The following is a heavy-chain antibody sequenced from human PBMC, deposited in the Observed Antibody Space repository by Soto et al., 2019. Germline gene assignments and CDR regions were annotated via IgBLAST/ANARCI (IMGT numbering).Heavy chain of an antibody. CDR1: GFSFTTYA. Sequence: PGGSLRLSCAASGFSFTTYAMHWVRQAPGKGLEWVSSISAGSTNIYYAPSVKGRFTISRDNAKNSLYLQINSLRAEDTAVYYCARQYPSSSRHFDHWGQGTLVTV. J-gene: IGHJ4*02. CDR3: ARQYPSSSRHFDH. D-gene: IGHD6-6*01. V-gene: IGHV3-21*01. CDR2: ISAGSTNI.